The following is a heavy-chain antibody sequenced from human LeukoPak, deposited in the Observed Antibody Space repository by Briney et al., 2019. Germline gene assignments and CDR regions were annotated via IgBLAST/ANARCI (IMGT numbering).Heavy chain of an antibody. V-gene: IGHV4-39*07. Sequence: SETLSLTCTVSGGSISSSSYYWGWLRQPPGKGLEWIGSIYYSGSTNYNPSLKSRVTISVDTSKNQFSLKLSSVTAADTAVYYCARRRTWFGYSAPAYYYYGMDVWGQGTTVTVSS. J-gene: IGHJ6*02. CDR3: ARRRTWFGYSAPAYYYYGMDV. CDR2: IYYSGST. D-gene: IGHD3-22*01. CDR1: GGSISSSSYY.